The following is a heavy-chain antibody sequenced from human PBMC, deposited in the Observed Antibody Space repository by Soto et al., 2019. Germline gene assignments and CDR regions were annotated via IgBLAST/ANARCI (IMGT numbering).Heavy chain of an antibody. CDR2: IYYSGST. CDR1: GGSISSGGYY. J-gene: IGHJ5*02. Sequence: QVQLQESGPGLVKPSQTLSLTCTVSGGSISSGGYYWSWIRQHPGKGLEWIGYIYYSGSTYYNPPLKSPVTISVDTSKNQFSLKLSSVTAADTAVYYCARDTPGYGGNLDTWGQGTLVTVSS. D-gene: IGHD2-15*01. CDR3: ARDTPGYGGNLDT. V-gene: IGHV4-31*01.